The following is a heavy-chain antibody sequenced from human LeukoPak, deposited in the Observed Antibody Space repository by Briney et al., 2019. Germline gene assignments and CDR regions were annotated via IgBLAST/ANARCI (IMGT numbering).Heavy chain of an antibody. CDR2: IYYSGST. Sequence: SETLSLTCTVSGGSISSYYWSWIRQPPGKGLEWIGYIYYSGSTNYNPSLKSRVTISVDTSKNQFSLKLSSVTAADTAVYYCARVTRHSSGCGFDYWGQGTLVTVSS. J-gene: IGHJ4*02. CDR1: GGSISSYY. CDR3: ARVTRHSSGCGFDY. D-gene: IGHD6-19*01. V-gene: IGHV4-59*08.